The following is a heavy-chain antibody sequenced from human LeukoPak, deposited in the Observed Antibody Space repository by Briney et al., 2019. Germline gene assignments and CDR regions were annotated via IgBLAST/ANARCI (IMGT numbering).Heavy chain of an antibody. CDR1: GGSISSYY. Sequence: SETLSLTCTVSGGSISSYYWSWIRQSPGKGLEWIGYIYYSGSTNYNPSLKSRVTISVDTSKNQFSLKLSSVTAADTAVYYCASVTFGGVIVDYWGQGTLVTVSS. J-gene: IGHJ4*02. D-gene: IGHD3-16*02. CDR2: IYYSGST. V-gene: IGHV4-59*01. CDR3: ASVTFGGVIVDY.